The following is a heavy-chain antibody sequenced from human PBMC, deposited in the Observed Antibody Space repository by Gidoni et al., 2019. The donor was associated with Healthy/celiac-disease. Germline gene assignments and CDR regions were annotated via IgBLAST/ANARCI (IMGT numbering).Heavy chain of an antibody. Sequence: QLFESGGGLVQPVWSLRLSCAASGFTFTSYSMRWVRQAPGKGLEWVSAIRGSGGSTYDADSVKGRFTISRDNSKNTLYLQMNSLRAEDTAVYYCAKNPQSHDYYGSGTGIDYWGQGTLVTVSS. J-gene: IGHJ4*02. CDR2: IRGSGGST. CDR1: GFTFTSYS. V-gene: IGHV3-23*01. CDR3: AKNPQSHDYYGSGTGIDY. D-gene: IGHD3-10*01.